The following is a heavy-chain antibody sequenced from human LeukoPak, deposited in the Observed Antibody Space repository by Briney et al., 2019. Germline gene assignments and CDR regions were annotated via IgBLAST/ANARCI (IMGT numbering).Heavy chain of an antibody. V-gene: IGHV3-48*03. D-gene: IGHD3-22*01. CDR2: ISSSGSTI. CDR3: ARGGGGSGYYYYFDY. CDR1: GFTFSSYE. J-gene: IGHJ4*02. Sequence: PGGSLRLSCAASGFTFSSYEMNWVRQAPGKGLEWVSYISSSGSTIYYADSVKGRFTISRDNAKNSLYPQMNSLRAEDTAVYYCARGGGGSGYYYYFDYWGQGTLVAVSS.